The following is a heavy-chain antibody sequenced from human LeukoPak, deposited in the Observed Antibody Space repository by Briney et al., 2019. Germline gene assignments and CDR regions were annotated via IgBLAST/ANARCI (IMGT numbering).Heavy chain of an antibody. CDR1: GGSFIGYD. V-gene: IGHV4-34*01. Sequence: SETLSLTCAVYGGSFIGYDWSWIRQPPGKGLEWIGEINHFGSTNYNPSLKSRVTISIDTSKNQFSLKLSSVTAADTAVYYCARIRSRKWGFDYWGQGTPVTVSS. D-gene: IGHD1-26*01. J-gene: IGHJ4*02. CDR2: INHFGST. CDR3: ARIRSRKWGFDY.